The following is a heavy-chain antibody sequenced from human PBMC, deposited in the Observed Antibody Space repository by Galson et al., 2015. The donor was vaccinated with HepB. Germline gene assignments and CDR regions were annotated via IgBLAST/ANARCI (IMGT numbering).Heavy chain of an antibody. CDR2: IYYSGST. V-gene: IGHV4-31*03. D-gene: IGHD3-10*01. Sequence: TLSLTCTVSGGSISSGGYYWSWIRQHPGKGLEWIGYIYYSGSTYYNPSLKSRVTISVDTSKNQFSLKLSSVTAADTAVYYCARAVRGSGSYFDYWGQGTLVTVSS. CDR1: GGSISSGGYY. CDR3: ARAVRGSGSYFDY. J-gene: IGHJ4*02.